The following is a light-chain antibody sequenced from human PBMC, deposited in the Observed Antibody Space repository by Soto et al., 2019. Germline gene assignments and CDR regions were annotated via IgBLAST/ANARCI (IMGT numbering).Light chain of an antibody. CDR1: QIVRSN. CDR3: QQRSNWPPIT. V-gene: IGKV3-11*01. Sequence: LTQSPGTLSLSPGDRATLSCRAIQIVRSNSLAWYQQKPGQAPRLLIYDASNRATGIPARFSGSGSGTDFTLTISSLEPEDFAVYYCQQRSNWPPITFGQGTRLEI. CDR2: DAS. J-gene: IGKJ5*01.